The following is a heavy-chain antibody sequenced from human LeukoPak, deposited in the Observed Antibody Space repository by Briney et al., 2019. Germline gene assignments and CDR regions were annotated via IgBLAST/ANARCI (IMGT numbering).Heavy chain of an antibody. Sequence: PGGSVRLSCAASGFTFSSYSMDWVRQAPGKGLEWVSSISSSSSYIYYADSVKARFTISRDNAKNSLYMQMNSLRAEDTAVYYCARVGRGGYVSYWGQGTLVTVSS. CDR3: ARVGRGGYVSY. J-gene: IGHJ4*02. CDR1: GFTFSSYS. D-gene: IGHD5-24*01. CDR2: ISSSSSYI. V-gene: IGHV3-21*01.